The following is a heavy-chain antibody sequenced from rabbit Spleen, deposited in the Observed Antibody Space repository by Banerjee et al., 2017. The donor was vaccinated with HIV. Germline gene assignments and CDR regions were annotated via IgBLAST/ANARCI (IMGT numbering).Heavy chain of an antibody. CDR1: GFSLFYYW. CDR2: IYAGDGST. J-gene: IGHJ4*01. Sequence: EESGGGLVKPGGTLTLTCKASGFSLFYYWMCWVRQAPGKGLDLIGCIYAGDGSTDYTNWVNGRFPISKTSSSVDLKMTSLTAADTASYFCARDKELAIWGYEFDLWGPGTLVTVS. CDR3: ARDKELAIWGYEFDL. D-gene: IGHD3-1*01. V-gene: IGHV1S42*01.